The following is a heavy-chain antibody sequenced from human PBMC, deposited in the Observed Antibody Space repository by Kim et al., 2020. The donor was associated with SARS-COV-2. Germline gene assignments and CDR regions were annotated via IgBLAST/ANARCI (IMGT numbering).Heavy chain of an antibody. CDR3: ARGVGSYHYWYFDL. CDR1: GFTVSSNY. D-gene: IGHD1-26*01. J-gene: IGHJ2*01. CDR2: IYSGGST. Sequence: GGSLRLSCAASGFTVSSNYMSWVRQAPGKGLEWVSVIYSGGSTYYADSVKGRFTISRDNSKNTLYLQMNSLRAEDTAVYYCARGVGSYHYWYFDLWGRGTLVTVSS. V-gene: IGHV3-53*01.